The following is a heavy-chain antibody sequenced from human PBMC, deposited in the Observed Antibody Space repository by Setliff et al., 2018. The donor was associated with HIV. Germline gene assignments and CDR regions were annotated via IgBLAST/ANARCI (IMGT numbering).Heavy chain of an antibody. CDR2: IYYTGST. Sequence: PSETLSLTCTVSGASISSSSHHWAWIRQPPGKGLEYIGNIYYTGSTHHNPSLKSRVTISVDTSENQFSLKLSSVTAADTAVYYCARGNSRRLRVHYYYYYMDVWGKGTTVTVSS. D-gene: IGHD4-17*01. V-gene: IGHV4-39*07. CDR1: GASISSSSHH. CDR3: ARGNSRRLRVHYYYYYMDV. J-gene: IGHJ6*03.